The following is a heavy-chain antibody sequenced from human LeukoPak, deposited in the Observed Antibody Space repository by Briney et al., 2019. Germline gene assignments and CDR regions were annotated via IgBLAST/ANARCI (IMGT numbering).Heavy chain of an antibody. CDR2: IYASGST. V-gene: IGHV4-30-2*01. J-gene: IGHJ3*02. D-gene: IGHD2/OR15-2a*01. CDR3: ASRIEAFDI. CDR1: GGSISSGAYS. Sequence: SETLSLTCAVSGGSISSGAYSWRWIRQPPGKGLEWIGNIYASGSTHYNPSLKSRVTISVDRSKSQFSLKLPSVTAADTAVYFCASRIEAFDIWGQGTMVIVSS.